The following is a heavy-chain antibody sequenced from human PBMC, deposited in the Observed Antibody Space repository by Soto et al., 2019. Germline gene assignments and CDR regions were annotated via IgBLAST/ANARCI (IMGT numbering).Heavy chain of an antibody. Sequence: QDQLVQSGAEVKKPGSSVKVSCKASGGTFSSHTFSWVRQAPGQGLEWMGRIIPALGTATYAQTFQSRVTITADESATTVDMELNRLRSEDTAVYSCARPDFGDYWYFDLWGRGTLVTVSS. CDR1: GGTFSSHT. V-gene: IGHV1-69*08. D-gene: IGHD4-17*01. CDR2: IIPALGTA. CDR3: ARPDFGDYWYFDL. J-gene: IGHJ2*01.